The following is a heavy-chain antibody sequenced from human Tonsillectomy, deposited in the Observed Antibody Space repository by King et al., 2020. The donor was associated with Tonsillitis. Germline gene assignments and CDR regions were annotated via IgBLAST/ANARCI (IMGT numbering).Heavy chain of an antibody. CDR2: IDWDDDK. J-gene: IGHJ4*02. Sequence: VTLKESGPALVKPTQTLTLTCTFSGFSLSTGGMCVSWIRQPPGKALEWLALIDWDDDKYYSTSLKTRLTISKDTSKNQVVLTMTNMDPVYTATYYCARSRYYDSSGYRTYFFDYWGQGTLVTVSS. D-gene: IGHD3-22*01. CDR3: ARSRYYDSSGYRTYFFDY. V-gene: IGHV2-70*01. CDR1: GFSLSTGGMC.